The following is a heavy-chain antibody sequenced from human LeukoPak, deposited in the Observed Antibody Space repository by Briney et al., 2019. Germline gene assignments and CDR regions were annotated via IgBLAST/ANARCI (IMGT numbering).Heavy chain of an antibody. CDR3: ARRATTERGHSYGLDY. CDR2: ISTSSSRSSYI. V-gene: IGHV3-21*01. J-gene: IGHJ4*02. Sequence: GGSLRLSCVVSGFTFSSYHMNWVRQAPGKGLEWVSSISTSSSRSSYIYYADSVTGRFTISRDNAKNSLYLQMNSLRAEDTAVYYCARRATTERGHSYGLDYWGQGTLVTVSS. D-gene: IGHD5-18*01. CDR1: GFTFSSYH.